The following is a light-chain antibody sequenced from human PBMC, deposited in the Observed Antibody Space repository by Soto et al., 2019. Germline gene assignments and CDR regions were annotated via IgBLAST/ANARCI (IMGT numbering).Light chain of an antibody. J-gene: IGLJ1*01. V-gene: IGLV2-14*01. CDR3: RSFSSGTTLFV. CDR1: NSDIGDWNY. CDR2: EVN. Sequence: QSALTQPASVSVSPGQSITISCTGANSDIGDWNYVSWYQQYPGKTPKVRIYEVNYRPSGVSYRFSGSKSGNTASLTISGLQAKDEADYYCRSFSSGTTLFVFGGGTKLTVL.